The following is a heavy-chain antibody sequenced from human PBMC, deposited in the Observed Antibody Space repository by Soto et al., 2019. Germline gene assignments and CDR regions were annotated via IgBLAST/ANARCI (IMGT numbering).Heavy chain of an antibody. CDR3: ARETGENWTYEAH. V-gene: IGHV4-4*07. CDR2: ITINGNT. J-gene: IGHJ1*01. CDR1: VAYISDFS. D-gene: IGHD1-7*01. Sequence: PAETLSLTCMVSVAYISDFSWSWIRQPAGKGLEWIGRITINGNTQKNPSFKGRVTMSIDTSRNHFSLNLQSATAADTALYYCARETGENWTYEAHWGPGTLVTVSS.